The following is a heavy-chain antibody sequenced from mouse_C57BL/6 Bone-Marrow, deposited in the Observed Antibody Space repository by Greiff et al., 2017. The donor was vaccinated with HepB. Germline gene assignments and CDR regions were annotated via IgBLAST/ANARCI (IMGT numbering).Heavy chain of an antibody. Sequence: EVHLVESGGGLVKPGGSLKLSCAASGFTFSSYAMSWVRQTPEKRLEWVATISDGGSYTYYPDNVKGRFTISRDKTKNNLYLQMSHLKSEDTAMYYCASDKVPYCYDMDYWGQGTSVTVSS. D-gene: IGHD1-3*01. CDR2: ISDGGSYT. V-gene: IGHV5-4*01. CDR1: GFTFSSYA. CDR3: ASDKVPYCYDMDY. J-gene: IGHJ4*01.